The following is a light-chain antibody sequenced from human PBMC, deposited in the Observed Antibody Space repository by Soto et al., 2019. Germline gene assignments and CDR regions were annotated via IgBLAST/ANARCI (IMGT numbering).Light chain of an antibody. CDR2: GAS. CDR1: QSVSSN. CDR3: QQYTNWPWT. Sequence: IMMKQSPATLSVSPGERATLSCRASQSVSSNLAWYQQKPGQAPRLLIYGASTRATGIPARFSGSGSGTEFTLTISSLQSEDFAVYYCQQYTNWPWTFGQGTKV. J-gene: IGKJ1*01. V-gene: IGKV3-15*01.